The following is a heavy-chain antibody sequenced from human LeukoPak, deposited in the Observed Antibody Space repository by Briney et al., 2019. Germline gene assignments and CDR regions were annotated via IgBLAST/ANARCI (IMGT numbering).Heavy chain of an antibody. V-gene: IGHV3-23*01. Sequence: GGSLRLSCAASGFTFSKYAMSWVRQAPGKGLEWVSTISESGDTTYNADSVKGRFTMSRDNPKNTLYLQMNSLRAEDTAVYYCAKGRIVVVISGEYYFDYWGQGTLVTVSS. CDR2: ISESGDTT. CDR3: AKGRIVVVISGEYYFDY. J-gene: IGHJ4*02. CDR1: GFTFSKYA. D-gene: IGHD3-22*01.